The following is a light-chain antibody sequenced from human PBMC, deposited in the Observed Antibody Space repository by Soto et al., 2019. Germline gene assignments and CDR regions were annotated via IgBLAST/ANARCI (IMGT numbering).Light chain of an antibody. CDR3: QQYGNSPQT. Sequence: EVVLTQSPGTLSLSPGERATLSCRASQSVSSNYLAWYHHKPGQAPRLLIYGASHRATGIPDRFSGSGSGTDFTLTISRLEPEDFAVYYCQQYGNSPQTFGQGTKVEIK. CDR1: QSVSSNY. J-gene: IGKJ1*01. V-gene: IGKV3-20*01. CDR2: GAS.